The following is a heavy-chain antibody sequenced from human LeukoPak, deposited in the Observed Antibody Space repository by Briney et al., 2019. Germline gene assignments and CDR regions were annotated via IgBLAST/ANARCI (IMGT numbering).Heavy chain of an antibody. CDR2: IYSGDST. CDR1: GFTVSSNY. D-gene: IGHD4-23*01. V-gene: IGHV3-53*01. Sequence: PGGSLRLSCAASGFTVSSNYMNWVRQAPGKGLEWVSIIYSGDSTYYADSVKGRFTISRDNSKNTLYLLMNSLRAEDTAVYYCATYSGTGYFQHWGQGTLVTVSS. CDR3: ATYSGTGYFQH. J-gene: IGHJ1*01.